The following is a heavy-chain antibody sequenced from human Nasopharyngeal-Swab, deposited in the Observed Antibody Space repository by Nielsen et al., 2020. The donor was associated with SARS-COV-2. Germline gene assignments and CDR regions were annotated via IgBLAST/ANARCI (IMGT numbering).Heavy chain of an antibody. CDR3: VRDRGSYEFDS. CDR1: GFTFDDYA. J-gene: IGHJ4*02. CDR2: ISRNSESI. Sequence: SLKISCTASGFTFDDYAMHWVRQVPGKGLEWVSGISRNSESIVYGDSVKGRFTISRDNAKNSVHLQMNSLRAEDTALYHCVRDRGSYEFDSWGQGTLVTVSS. D-gene: IGHD5-12*01. V-gene: IGHV3-9*01.